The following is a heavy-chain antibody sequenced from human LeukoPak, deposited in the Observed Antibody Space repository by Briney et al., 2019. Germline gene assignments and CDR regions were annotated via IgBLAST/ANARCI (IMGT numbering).Heavy chain of an antibody. V-gene: IGHV3-23*01. J-gene: IGHJ4*02. CDR1: GFTFSSYA. Sequence: GGSPRLSCAASGFTFSSYAMSWVRQAPGKGLEWVSTVSGSGDSTYYADSVKGRFTISRDNSKNTLYLQMNSLRAEDTAVYYCAKPPPDSSSWLFDFWGQGTLVTVSS. CDR2: VSGSGDST. D-gene: IGHD6-13*01. CDR3: AKPPPDSSSWLFDF.